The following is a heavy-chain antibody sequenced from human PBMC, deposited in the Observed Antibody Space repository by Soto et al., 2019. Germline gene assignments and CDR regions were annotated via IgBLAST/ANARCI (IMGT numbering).Heavy chain of an antibody. Sequence: GGSLRLSCAASGFTFSNAWMNWVRQAPGKGLEWVGRIKSKTDGGTTDYAAPVKGRFTISRDDSKNTLYLQMNSLKTEDTAVYYCTTDSSGWKPYYYYGMDVWGQGTTVTVSS. D-gene: IGHD6-19*01. V-gene: IGHV3-15*07. CDR2: IKSKTDGGTT. CDR3: TTDSSGWKPYYYYGMDV. J-gene: IGHJ6*02. CDR1: GFTFSNAW.